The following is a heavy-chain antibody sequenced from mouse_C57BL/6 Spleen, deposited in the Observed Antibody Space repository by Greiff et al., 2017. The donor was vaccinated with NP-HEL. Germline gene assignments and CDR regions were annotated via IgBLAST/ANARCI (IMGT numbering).Heavy chain of an antibody. D-gene: IGHD3-2*02. CDR1: GFTFSSYA. CDR3: ARDWSSGHFDY. CDR2: ISDGGSYT. Sequence: EVKLMESGGGLVKPGGSLKLSCAASGFTFSSYAMSWVRQTPEKRLEWVATISDGGSYTYYPDNVKGRFTISRDNAKNNLYLQMSHLKSEDTAMYYCARDWSSGHFDYWGQGTTLTVSS. J-gene: IGHJ2*01. V-gene: IGHV5-4*01.